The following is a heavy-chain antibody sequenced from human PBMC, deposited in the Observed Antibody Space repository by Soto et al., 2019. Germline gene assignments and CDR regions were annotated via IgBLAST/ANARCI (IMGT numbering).Heavy chain of an antibody. V-gene: IGHV4-59*08. CDR2: IYYSGST. Sequence: SETLSLTCTVSGVSISSYYWSWIRQPPGKGLEWIGYIYYSGSTNYNPSLKSRVTISVDTSKNQFSLKLSSVTAADTAVYYCARNGDYFHWFDPWGQGTLVTVSS. D-gene: IGHD4-17*01. CDR3: ARNGDYFHWFDP. CDR1: GVSISSYY. J-gene: IGHJ5*02.